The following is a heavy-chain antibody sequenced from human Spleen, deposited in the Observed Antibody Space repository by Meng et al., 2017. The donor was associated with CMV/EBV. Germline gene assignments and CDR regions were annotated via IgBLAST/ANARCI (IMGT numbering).Heavy chain of an antibody. V-gene: IGHV3-7*01. J-gene: IGHJ4*02. Sequence: GGSLRLSCAASGFTFSTYWMSWVRQAPGKGLEWVANIKLDGSERYYVDSVKGRFTISRDNARNSLYLQMSSLRAEDTAVYYCARSRDGYNFVLGYWGQGTLVTVSS. CDR1: GFTFSTYW. CDR2: IKLDGSER. D-gene: IGHD5-24*01. CDR3: ARSRDGYNFVLGY.